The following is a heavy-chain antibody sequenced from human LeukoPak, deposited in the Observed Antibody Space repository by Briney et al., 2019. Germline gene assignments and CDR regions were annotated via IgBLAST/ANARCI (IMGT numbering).Heavy chain of an antibody. D-gene: IGHD3-22*01. V-gene: IGHV3-23*01. CDR1: GFTFSSYA. J-gene: IGHJ4*02. CDR3: AKDRDYYDRTYYFDY. Sequence: PGGSLRLSCAASGFTFSSYAMSWVRQAPGKGLEWVSAISGSGGSTYYADSVKDRFTISRDNSKNTLYLQMNSLRAEDTAVYYCAKDRDYYDRTYYFDYWGQGTLVTVSS. CDR2: ISGSGGST.